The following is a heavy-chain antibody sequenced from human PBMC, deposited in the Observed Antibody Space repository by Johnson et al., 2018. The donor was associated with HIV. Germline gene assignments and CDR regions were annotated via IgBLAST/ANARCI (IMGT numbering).Heavy chain of an antibody. V-gene: IGHV3-30*18. CDR2: ISYDGNNK. Sequence: QVQLVESGGGLVQPGGSLRLSCAASGITVSSTYMSWVRQAPGKGLEWVAVISYDGNNKYYADSVKGRFTISRDNSKNTLYLQMNSLRPEDTAVYYCAKVRSRWTTFDDAFDFWGQGTVVPVSS. CDR1: GITVSSTY. D-gene: IGHD4-11*01. CDR3: AKVRSRWTTFDDAFDF. J-gene: IGHJ3*01.